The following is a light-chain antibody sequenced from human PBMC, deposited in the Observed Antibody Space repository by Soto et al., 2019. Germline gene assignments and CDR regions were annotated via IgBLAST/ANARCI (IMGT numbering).Light chain of an antibody. Sequence: DIQMTQSPSSLSVSVGDRVTITCRASQSIRGFLNWYQQKFGKAPKLLIYAASRLQSGVPSRFSGTGSGTDFTLTSSSLQPEDFASYYWQQSYSTPLTFGGKTKVEI. CDR2: AAS. CDR1: QSIRGF. J-gene: IGKJ4*01. V-gene: IGKV1-39*01. CDR3: QQSYSTPLT.